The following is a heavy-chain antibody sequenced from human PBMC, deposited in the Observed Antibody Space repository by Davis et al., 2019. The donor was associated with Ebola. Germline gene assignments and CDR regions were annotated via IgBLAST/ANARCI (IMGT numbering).Heavy chain of an antibody. CDR1: GFTFSSYE. CDR2: ISSSGSTI. J-gene: IGHJ6*02. CDR3: ARETATYYDFWSGYYISYGMDV. Sequence: GESLKISCAASGFTFSSYEMNWVRQAPGKGLEWVSYISSSGSTIYYADSVKGRFTISRDNAKNSLYLQMNSLRAEDTAVYYCARETATYYDFWSGYYISYGMDVWGQGTTVTVSS. D-gene: IGHD3-3*01. V-gene: IGHV3-48*03.